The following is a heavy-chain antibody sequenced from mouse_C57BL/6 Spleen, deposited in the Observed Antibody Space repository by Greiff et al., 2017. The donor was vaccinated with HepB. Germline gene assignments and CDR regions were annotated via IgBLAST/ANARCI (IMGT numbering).Heavy chain of an antibody. D-gene: IGHD1-1*01. V-gene: IGHV1-69*01. CDR1: GYTFTSYW. J-gene: IGHJ2*01. CDR2: IDPSDSYT. CDR3: ARSRTSTVVPYY. Sequence: VKLQQPGAELVMPGASVKLSCKASGYTFTSYWMHWVKQRPGQGLEWIGEIDPSDSYTNYNQKFKGKSTLTVDKSSSTAYMQLSSLTSEDSAVYYCARSRTSTVVPYYWGQGTTLTVSS.